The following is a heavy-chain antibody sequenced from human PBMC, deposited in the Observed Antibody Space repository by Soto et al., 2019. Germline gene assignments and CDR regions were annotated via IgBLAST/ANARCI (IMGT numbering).Heavy chain of an antibody. Sequence: QVQLVQSGAEVKKPGASVKVSCKASGYTFTSYGISWVRQAPGQGLEWMGWISAYNGNTNYAQKLQGRVTMTTDTDTSPAYMELRSLRSDDTAVYYCAREVVVVVDATPGWFDPWGQGTLVTVSS. V-gene: IGHV1-18*01. J-gene: IGHJ5*02. CDR3: AREVVVVVDATPGWFDP. D-gene: IGHD2-15*01. CDR1: GYTFTSYG. CDR2: ISAYNGNT.